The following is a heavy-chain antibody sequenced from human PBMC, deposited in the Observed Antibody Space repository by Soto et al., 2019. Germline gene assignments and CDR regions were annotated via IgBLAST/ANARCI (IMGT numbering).Heavy chain of an antibody. J-gene: IGHJ5*02. V-gene: IGHV4-4*07. CDR2: IYSSGST. CDR3: ARGQRFSDWFDP. CDR1: GGTMNSYY. D-gene: IGHD3-3*01. Sequence: QVHLQESGPGLVKPSETLSLNCTVSGGTMNSYYWTWIRQPAGKGLEWIGRIYSSGSTKYNPSLQSRVTMSLDTSKNQFSLRLTFVTAADTAVYYCARGQRFSDWFDPWGQGTLVTVSS.